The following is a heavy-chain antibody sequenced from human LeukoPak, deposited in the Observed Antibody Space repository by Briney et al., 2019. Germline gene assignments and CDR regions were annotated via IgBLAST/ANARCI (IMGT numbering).Heavy chain of an antibody. CDR2: IRYDGSNK. CDR1: GFTFSSYG. V-gene: IGHV3-30*02. D-gene: IGHD6-13*01. Sequence: PGGSLRLSCAASGFTFSSYGIHWVRQAPGKGLEWVAFIRYDGSNKYYADSVKGRFTISRDNSKRTLHLQMNSLRAEDTAIYYCAKASSAGDSSSWNYWGQGILVTVSS. CDR3: AKASSAGDSSSWNY. J-gene: IGHJ4*02.